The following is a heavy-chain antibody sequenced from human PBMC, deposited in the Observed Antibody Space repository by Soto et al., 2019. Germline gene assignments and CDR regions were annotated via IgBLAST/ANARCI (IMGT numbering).Heavy chain of an antibody. V-gene: IGHV1-69*13. CDR3: ARDIVVVPAAYSDAFDI. CDR1: GGTFSSYA. Sequence: SVKVSCKASGGTFSSYAISWVRQAPGQGLEWMGGIIPIFGTANYAQKFQGRVTITADESTSTAYMELSSLRSEDTAVYYCARDIVVVPAAYSDAFDIWGQGTMVTVS. J-gene: IGHJ3*02. CDR2: IIPIFGTA. D-gene: IGHD2-2*01.